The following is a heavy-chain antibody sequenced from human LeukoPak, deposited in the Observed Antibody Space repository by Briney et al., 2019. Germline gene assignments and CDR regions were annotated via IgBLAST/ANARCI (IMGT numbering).Heavy chain of an antibody. CDR2: IIPIFGTA. D-gene: IGHD2-15*01. Sequence: GASVEVSCKASGGTFSSYAISWVRQAPGQGLEWMGGIIPIFGTANYAQKFQGRVTITADESTSTAYMELSSLRSEDTAVYYCARVPSGSLNYWFDPWGQGTLVTVSS. CDR3: ARVPSGSLNYWFDP. CDR1: GGTFSSYA. V-gene: IGHV1-69*01. J-gene: IGHJ5*02.